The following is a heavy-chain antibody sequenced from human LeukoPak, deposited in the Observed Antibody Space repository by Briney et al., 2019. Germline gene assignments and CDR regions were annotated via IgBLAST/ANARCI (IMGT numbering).Heavy chain of an antibody. Sequence: NASETLSLTCTVSGYSISSGYYWGWIRQPPGKGLEWIGSIYHSGSTYYNPSLKSRVTISVDTSKNQFSLKLSSVTAADTAVYYCASVEVPLYYFDYWGQGTLVTVSS. J-gene: IGHJ4*02. CDR2: IYHSGST. V-gene: IGHV4-38-2*02. CDR3: ASVEVPLYYFDY. D-gene: IGHD2-2*01. CDR1: GYSISSGYY.